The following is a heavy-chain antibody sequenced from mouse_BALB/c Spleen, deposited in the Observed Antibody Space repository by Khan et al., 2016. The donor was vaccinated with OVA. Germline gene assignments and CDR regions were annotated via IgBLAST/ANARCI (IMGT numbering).Heavy chain of an antibody. V-gene: IGHV2-6-1*01. CDR1: GFSLTNYG. CDR2: IWSDGST. Sequence: VQLKESGPGLVAPSQSLSITCTISGFSLTNYGVHWVRQPPGKGLEWLVVIWSDGSTAYNSALNSRLSISKDNSKSQVFLKMNSLQTDDTAMYYCARQPYYHYYIMDYCGQGTSVTVSS. J-gene: IGHJ4*01. D-gene: IGHD2-10*01. CDR3: ARQPYYHYYIMDY.